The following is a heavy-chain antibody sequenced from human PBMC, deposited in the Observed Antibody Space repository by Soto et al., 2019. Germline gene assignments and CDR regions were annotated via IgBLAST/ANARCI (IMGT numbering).Heavy chain of an antibody. CDR1: GFTFSSYA. Sequence: AGSLRLSCAASGFTFSSYAMSCVRQPPWKGLEWVSAISGSGGSTYYADSVKGRFTVSRDNSKNTLYLQMNSLRAEDTAVYYCGSVGTQGPWGQGTLVTVSS. V-gene: IGHV3-23*01. CDR2: ISGSGGST. D-gene: IGHD1-26*01. CDR3: GSVGTQGP. J-gene: IGHJ5*02.